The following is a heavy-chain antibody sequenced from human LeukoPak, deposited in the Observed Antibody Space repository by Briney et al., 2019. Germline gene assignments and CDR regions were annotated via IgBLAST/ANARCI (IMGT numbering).Heavy chain of an antibody. D-gene: IGHD1-1*01. CDR1: GGSLSSYY. CDR2: IYYSGST. J-gene: IGHJ4*02. CDR3: AGGAQGVLDY. V-gene: IGHV4-59*01. Sequence: SETLSLTCTVSGGSLSSYYWSWIRQPPGKGLEWIGYIYYSGSTNYNPSLKSRVTISVDTSKNQFSLKLSSVTAADTAVYYCAGGAQGVLDYWGQGTLVTVSS.